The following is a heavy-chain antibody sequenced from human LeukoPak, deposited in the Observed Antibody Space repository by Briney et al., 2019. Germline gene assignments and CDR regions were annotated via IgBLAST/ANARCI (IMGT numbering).Heavy chain of an antibody. CDR2: ISAYNGNA. J-gene: IGHJ4*02. V-gene: IGHV1-18*01. Sequence: ASVKISCKTSGYTFTTYGISWVRQAPGQWLEWIRWISAYNGNASYAQKLQGTVTMTTDTSTSTAYIELRSLRSDDTAVYYCAREVWFGELSERTLDYWGQGTLVTVSS. CDR3: AREVWFGELSERTLDY. CDR1: GYTFTTYG. D-gene: IGHD3-10*01.